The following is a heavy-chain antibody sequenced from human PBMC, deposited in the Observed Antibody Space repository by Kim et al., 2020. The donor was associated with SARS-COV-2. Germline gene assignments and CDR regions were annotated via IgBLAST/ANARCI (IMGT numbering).Heavy chain of an antibody. Sequence: SETLSLTCAVYGGSFSGYYWSWIRQPPGKGLEWIGEINHSGSTNYNPSLKSRVTISVDTSKNQFSLKLSSVTAADTAVYYCARGELPTPDYWGQGTLVTV. V-gene: IGHV4-34*01. CDR1: GGSFSGYY. CDR2: INHSGST. D-gene: IGHD1-26*01. CDR3: ARGELPTPDY. J-gene: IGHJ4*02.